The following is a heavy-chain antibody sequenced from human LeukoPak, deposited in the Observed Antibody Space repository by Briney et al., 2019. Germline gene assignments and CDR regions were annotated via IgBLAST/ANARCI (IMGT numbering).Heavy chain of an antibody. CDR1: GFTFSSYA. D-gene: IGHD5-24*01. Sequence: GGSLRLSCAASGFTFSSYAMSWVRQAPGKGLEWVSAISGSGGSTYYADSVKGRFTISRDNSKNTLYLQMNSLRAEDTAVYYCAKDLTPAEMATMDYWGQGTLVTVSS. CDR3: AKDLTPAEMATMDY. CDR2: ISGSGGST. V-gene: IGHV3-23*01. J-gene: IGHJ4*02.